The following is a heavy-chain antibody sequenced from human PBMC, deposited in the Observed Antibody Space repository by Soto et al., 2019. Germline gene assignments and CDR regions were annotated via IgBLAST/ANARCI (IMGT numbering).Heavy chain of an antibody. V-gene: IGHV3-21*01. J-gene: IGHJ6*02. CDR2: ISSSSSYI. CDR3: AIYSSIPLYVDGMDV. Sequence: GGSLRLSCAASGFTFSSYSMNWVRQAPGKGLEWVSSISSSSSYIYYADSVKGRFTISRDNAKNSLYLQMNSLGAEDTAVYYGAIYSSIPLYVDGMDVWGQGTTVTVSS. CDR1: GFTFSSYS. D-gene: IGHD6-13*01.